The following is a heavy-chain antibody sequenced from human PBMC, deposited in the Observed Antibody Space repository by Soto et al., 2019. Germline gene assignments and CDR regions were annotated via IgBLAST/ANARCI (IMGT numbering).Heavy chain of an antibody. CDR2: ISSTSSTI. J-gene: IGHJ4*02. CDR1: GFTFNSYS. V-gene: IGHV3-48*01. Sequence: GGSLRLSCAASGFTFNSYSMNWVRQAPGKGLEWLSYISSTSSTIYYADSVKGRFTISRDNAKNSLYLQMNSLRAEDTAVYFCARGNGSYFWGQGTLVTVSS. CDR3: ARGNGSYF. D-gene: IGHD4-4*01.